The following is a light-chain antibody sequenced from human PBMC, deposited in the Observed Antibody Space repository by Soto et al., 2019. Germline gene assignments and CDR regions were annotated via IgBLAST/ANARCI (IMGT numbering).Light chain of an antibody. V-gene: IGLV3-16*01. CDR3: LSADSSGTYVV. Sequence: SYELTQPPSVSVSLGQMARITCSGEALPKKYAYWYQQKQGQFPVLVIYKDSERPSGIPEQFSGSSSGTIVTLTISGVQAEDEADYYCLSADSSGTYVVFGGGTKLTVL. CDR1: ALPKKY. CDR2: KDS. J-gene: IGLJ2*01.